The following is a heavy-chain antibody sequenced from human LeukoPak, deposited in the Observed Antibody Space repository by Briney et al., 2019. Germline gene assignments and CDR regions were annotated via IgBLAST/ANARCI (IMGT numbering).Heavy chain of an antibody. J-gene: IGHJ4*02. CDR3: AKEVKYSYYDAFDY. CDR2: IRQDGSEQ. D-gene: IGHD5-18*01. Sequence: GGSLRLSSAASGFTFSSYAMSWVRQAPGKGLEWVANIRQDGSEQYYVDSVKGRFTISRDNSKNTLYLQMNSLRAEDTAVYYCAKEVKYSYYDAFDYWGQGTLVTVSS. V-gene: IGHV3-7*03. CDR1: GFTFSSYA.